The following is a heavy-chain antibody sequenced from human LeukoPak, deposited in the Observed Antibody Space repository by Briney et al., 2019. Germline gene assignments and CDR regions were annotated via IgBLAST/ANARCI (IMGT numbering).Heavy chain of an antibody. CDR3: ARVSGTYYDFWGGYSPDYYFDY. CDR2: IYSGGST. D-gene: IGHD3-3*01. CDR1: GFTVSSNY. V-gene: IGHV3-66*02. Sequence: GGSLRLSCAASGFTVSSNYMSWVRQAPGKGLEWVSVIYSGGSTYYADSVKGRFTISRDNSKNTLYLQMNSLRAEDTAVYYCARVSGTYYDFWGGYSPDYYFDYWGQGTLVTVSS. J-gene: IGHJ4*02.